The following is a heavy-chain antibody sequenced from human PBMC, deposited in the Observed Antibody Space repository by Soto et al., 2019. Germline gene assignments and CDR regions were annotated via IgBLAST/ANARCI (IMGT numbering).Heavy chain of an antibody. D-gene: IGHD6-13*01. Sequence: SQTLSLTCAISGDSVSSNSAAWNWIRQSPSRGLEWLGRTYYRSKWYNDYAVSVKSRITINPDTSKNQFSLQLNSVTPEDTAVYYCATVPRAAAGWSWFLPWGPGTLLTVST. J-gene: IGHJ5*02. V-gene: IGHV6-1*01. CDR2: TYYRSKWYN. CDR3: ATVPRAAAGWSWFLP. CDR1: GDSVSSNSAA.